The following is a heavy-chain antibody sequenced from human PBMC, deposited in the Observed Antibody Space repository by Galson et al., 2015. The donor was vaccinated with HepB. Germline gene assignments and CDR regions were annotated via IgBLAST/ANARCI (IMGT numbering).Heavy chain of an antibody. V-gene: IGHV3-66*01. CDR3: ARDKLTGIPDY. CDR1: GFPVSTND. D-gene: IGHD3-9*01. J-gene: IGHJ4*02. CDR2: IYSGGNT. Sequence: SLRLSCAVSGFPVSTNDMTWVRQAPGKGLEWVSLIYSGGNTYYADSVKGRFTISRDNSKNTVSLQMHSLRAGDTAVYYCARDKLTGIPDYWGQGTLVTVSS.